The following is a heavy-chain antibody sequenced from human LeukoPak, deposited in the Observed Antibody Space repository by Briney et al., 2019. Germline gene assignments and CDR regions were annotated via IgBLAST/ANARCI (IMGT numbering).Heavy chain of an antibody. J-gene: IGHJ4*02. Sequence: PGGSLRLSCAASGFTFSSYAMSWVRQAPGKGLEWVSSISSSSSYIYYADSVKGRFTISRDNAKNSLYLQMNSLRAEDTAVYYCARDGYGLFDYWGQGTLVTVSS. CDR3: ARDGYGLFDY. CDR2: ISSSSSYI. D-gene: IGHD5-18*01. V-gene: IGHV3-21*01. CDR1: GFTFSSYA.